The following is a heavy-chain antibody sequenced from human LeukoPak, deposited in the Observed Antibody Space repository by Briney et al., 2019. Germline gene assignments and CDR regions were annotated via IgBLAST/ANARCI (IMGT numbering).Heavy chain of an antibody. J-gene: IGHJ5*02. CDR3: ARGYCSGGSCHAWFDP. CDR1: GGTFSSYA. D-gene: IGHD2-15*01. Sequence: SVKLSCKASGGTFSSYAISWVRQAPGQGLEWMGGIIPIFGTANYAQKFQGRVTITADKSTSTAYMELSSLRSEDTAVYYCARGYCSGGSCHAWFDPWGQGTLVTVSS. V-gene: IGHV1-69*06. CDR2: IIPIFGTA.